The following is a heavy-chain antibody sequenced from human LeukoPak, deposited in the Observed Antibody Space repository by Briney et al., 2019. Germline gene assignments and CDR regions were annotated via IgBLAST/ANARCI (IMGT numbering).Heavy chain of an antibody. CDR3: ARAPITSPFCFDY. Sequence: GGSLRLSCTASGFAFDEHGMSWVRQVPGKGLEWVSGINWSGGSTGYADPLRGRFTISRDNAKNSLYLQMDSLRAEDTALYYCARAPITSPFCFDYWGQGTLVTVSS. D-gene: IGHD2-2*01. V-gene: IGHV3-20*04. J-gene: IGHJ4*02. CDR2: INWSGGST. CDR1: GFAFDEHG.